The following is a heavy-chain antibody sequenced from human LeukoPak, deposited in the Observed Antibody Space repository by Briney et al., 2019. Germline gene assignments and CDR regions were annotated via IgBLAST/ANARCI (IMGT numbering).Heavy chain of an antibody. CDR2: IYTSGST. D-gene: IGHD3-22*01. Sequence: SQTLSLTCTVSGGSISSGSYYWSWIRQPAGKGLEWIGRIYTSGSTNYNPSLKSRVTISVDTSKNHFSLKLSSVTAADTAVYYCARDEPDYYDSSGYEPNDAFDIWGQGTMVTVSS. V-gene: IGHV4-61*02. CDR3: ARDEPDYYDSSGYEPNDAFDI. J-gene: IGHJ3*02. CDR1: GGSISSGSYY.